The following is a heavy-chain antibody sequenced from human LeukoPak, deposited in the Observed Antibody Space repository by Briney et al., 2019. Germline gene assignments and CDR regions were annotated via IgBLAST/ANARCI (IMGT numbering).Heavy chain of an antibody. CDR2: IKTKSDSGTK. CDR3: SSHDYPLVDC. CDR1: GFTFSDAW. Sequence: SGRSLRLSCAASGFTFSDAWTSWVRQAPGEGLEWAGRIKTKSDSGTKDYPASVKGRFSISRDDSKNILYLQMNSLKIEDTAVYYCSSHDYPLVDCWGQGTLVTVSS. J-gene: IGHJ4*02. D-gene: IGHD4/OR15-4a*01. V-gene: IGHV3-15*01.